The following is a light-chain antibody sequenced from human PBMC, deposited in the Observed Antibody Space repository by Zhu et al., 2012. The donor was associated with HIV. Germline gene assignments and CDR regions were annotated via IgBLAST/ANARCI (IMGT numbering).Light chain of an antibody. CDR2: GAS. V-gene: IGKV3-15*01. J-gene: IGKJ1*01. CDR3: QQYGSSPT. CDR1: QSISSD. Sequence: EIVMTQSPATLSVSPGDRVTLSCRASQSISSDLAWYQQKSGQAPRLLIYGASTRATAIPVRFSGSGSGTEFTLTIKRLAPEDSGVYYCQQYGSSPTFGQGTRVEVK.